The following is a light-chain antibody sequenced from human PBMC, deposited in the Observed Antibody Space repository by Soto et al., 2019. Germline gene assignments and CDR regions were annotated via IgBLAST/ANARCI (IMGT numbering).Light chain of an antibody. J-gene: IGLJ2*01. CDR2: EIN. CDR3: GTWDDSLRVVV. V-gene: IGLV1-51*01. Sequence: QSVLTQPPSVSAAPGQKVSISCSGSSSNVGNNYVSWYRHLPGTAPKLLIYEINNRPSGIPGRFSGSKSGTSATLGISGLQIGDEAVYYCGTWDDSLRVVVFGGGTKVTVL. CDR1: SSNVGNNY.